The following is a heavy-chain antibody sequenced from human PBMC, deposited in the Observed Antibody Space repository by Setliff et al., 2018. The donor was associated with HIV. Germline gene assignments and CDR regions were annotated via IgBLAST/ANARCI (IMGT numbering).Heavy chain of an antibody. J-gene: IGHJ6*03. CDR2: INNNGDTT. CDR1: GFTFSDHY. D-gene: IGHD1-1*01. V-gene: IGHV3-11*04. Sequence: GGSLRLSCVAPGFTFSDHYMNWIRQAPGKGLEWVSYINNNGDTTYYADSVKGRFTISRDNAKNPLYLQMTNLRVEDTAVYYCARDSPQGWNRPRDMDVWGKGTTVTVS. CDR3: ARDSPQGWNRPRDMDV.